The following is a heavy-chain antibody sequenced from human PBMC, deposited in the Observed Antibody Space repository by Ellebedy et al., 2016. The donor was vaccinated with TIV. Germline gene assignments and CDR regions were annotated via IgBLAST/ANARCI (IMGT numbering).Heavy chain of an antibody. CDR2: IHGDDDK. CDR1: GFSLSSSAVG. D-gene: IGHD3-10*01. CDR3: AHRRTVRGVVWSFFDF. V-gene: IGHV2-5*02. J-gene: IGHJ4*02. Sequence: SGPTLVKPTQTLTLTCTVSGFSLSSSAVGVAWIRQPPGKALEWLAVIHGDDDKRYSPSLESRLTITKDTSKNEVVLTMANMDPVDTATYFCAHRRTVRGVVWSFFDFWGQGTLVTVSS.